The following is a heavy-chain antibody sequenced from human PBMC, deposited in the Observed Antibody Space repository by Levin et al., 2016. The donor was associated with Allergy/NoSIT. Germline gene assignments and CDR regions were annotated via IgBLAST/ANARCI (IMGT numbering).Heavy chain of an antibody. CDR3: ARDGGWAAAGLYYYYGMDV. V-gene: IGHV4-61*02. J-gene: IGHJ6*02. CDR2: IYTSGST. Sequence: SETLSLTCTVSGGSISSGSYYWSWIRQPAGKGLEWIGRIYTSGSTNYNPSLKSRVTISVDTSKNQFSLKLSSVTAADTAVYYCARDGGWAAAGLYYYYGMDVWGQGTTVTVSS. CDR1: GGSISSGSYY. D-gene: IGHD6-13*01.